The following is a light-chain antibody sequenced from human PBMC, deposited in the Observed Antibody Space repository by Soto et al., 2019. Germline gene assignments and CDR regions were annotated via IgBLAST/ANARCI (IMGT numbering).Light chain of an antibody. J-gene: IGKJ1*01. CDR1: QSLRSN. Sequence: EIVMTQSPVTLSVSPGETVTLSCRASQSLRSNLAWYQKKPGQTPRLLIYSASTRDAATPARFSGSGAGTNFSLTISSLQSEDFAVYYCQQHDKLPPAFGQGTKVDLK. CDR2: SAS. CDR3: QQHDKLPPA. V-gene: IGKV3-15*01.